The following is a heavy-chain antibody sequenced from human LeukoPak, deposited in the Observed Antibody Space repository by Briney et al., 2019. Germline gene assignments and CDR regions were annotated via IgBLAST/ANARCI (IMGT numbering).Heavy chain of an antibody. CDR3: ARGYYDFWSGYLRSCFDC. CDR1: GGSFSGYY. Sequence: SETLSLTCAVYGGSFSGYYWSWIRQPPGKGLEWIGEINHSGSTNYNPSLKSRVTISVDTSKNQFSLKLSSVTAADTAVYYCARGYYDFWSGYLRSCFDCWGQGTLVTVSS. D-gene: IGHD3-3*01. CDR2: INHSGST. J-gene: IGHJ4*02. V-gene: IGHV4-34*01.